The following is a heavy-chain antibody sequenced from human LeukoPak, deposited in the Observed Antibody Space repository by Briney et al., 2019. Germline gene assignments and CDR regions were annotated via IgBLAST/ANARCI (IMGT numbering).Heavy chain of an antibody. CDR1: GFTFNSYN. D-gene: IGHD5-12*01. J-gene: IGHJ4*02. CDR2: ISVSSSTI. Sequence: GGSLRLSCAVSGFTFNSYNMNWVRQAPGKGLEWVSYISVSSSTIYYADSVKGRFTISRDNAKNSLYLQMNSLRDDDTAVYYCARLGLGYYFDYWGQGTLVNLSS. CDR3: ARLGLGYYFDY. V-gene: IGHV3-48*02.